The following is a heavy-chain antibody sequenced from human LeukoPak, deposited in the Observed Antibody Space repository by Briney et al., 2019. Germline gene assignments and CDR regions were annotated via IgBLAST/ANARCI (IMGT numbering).Heavy chain of an antibody. CDR2: ISSSSTI. Sequence: GGSLRLSCAASGFTFSDYYMNWVRQAPGKGLEWVSSISSSSTIYYADSVKGRFTNSRDNAKNSLCLQMNSLRAEDTAVYYCARDPHITMIVVVIPDYWGQGTLVTVSS. CDR1: GFTFSDYY. J-gene: IGHJ4*02. CDR3: ARDPHITMIVVVIPDY. D-gene: IGHD3-22*01. V-gene: IGHV3-69-1*02.